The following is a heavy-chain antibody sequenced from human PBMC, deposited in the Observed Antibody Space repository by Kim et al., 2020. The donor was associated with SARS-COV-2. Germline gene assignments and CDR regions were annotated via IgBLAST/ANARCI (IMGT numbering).Heavy chain of an antibody. Sequence: SETLSLTCTVSGGSISSGDYYWSWIRQPPGKGLEWIGYIYYSGSTYYNPSLKSRVTISVDTSKNQFSLKLSSVTAADTAVYYCARVFLLLVPAATDPYYFDYWGQGTLVTVSS. V-gene: IGHV4-30-4*01. D-gene: IGHD2-2*01. CDR1: GGSISSGDYY. CDR3: ARVFLLLVPAATDPYYFDY. CDR2: IYYSGST. J-gene: IGHJ4*02.